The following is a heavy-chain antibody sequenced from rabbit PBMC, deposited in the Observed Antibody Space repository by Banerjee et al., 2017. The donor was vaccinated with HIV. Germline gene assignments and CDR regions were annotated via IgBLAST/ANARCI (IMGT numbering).Heavy chain of an antibody. CDR3: AREGYTYNYAGYAYALKL. D-gene: IGHD6-1*01. V-gene: IGHV1S45*01. Sequence: QEQLEESGGDLVKPEGSLTLTCTASGFSFRSGYDMCWVRQAPGKGLEWIGCIYTGDGSTYYASWAKGRFTISKTSSTTVTLQMTSLTAADTATYFCAREGYTYNYAGYAYALKLWGQGTLVTVS. CDR2: IYTGDGST. J-gene: IGHJ4*01. CDR1: GFSFRSGYD.